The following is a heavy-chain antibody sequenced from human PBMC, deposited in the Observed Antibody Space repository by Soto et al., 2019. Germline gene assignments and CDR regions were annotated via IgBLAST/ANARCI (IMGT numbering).Heavy chain of an antibody. D-gene: IGHD3-22*01. Sequence: GGSLRLSCAASGFTVSSNYMSWVRQAPGKGLEWVSVIYSGGSTYYADSVKGRFTISRDNSKNTLYLQMNSLRAEDTAVYYCARYYYDSSGYYGNWFDTWGQGTLVTVSS. CDR3: ARYYYDSSGYYGNWFDT. V-gene: IGHV3-53*01. J-gene: IGHJ5*02. CDR1: GFTVSSNY. CDR2: IYSGGST.